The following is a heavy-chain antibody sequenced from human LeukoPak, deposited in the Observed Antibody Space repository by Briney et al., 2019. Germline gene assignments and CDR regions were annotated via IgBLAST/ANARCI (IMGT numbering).Heavy chain of an antibody. D-gene: IGHD5-18*01. CDR2: IYYSGST. Sequence: PSETLSLTCTVSGGSISSSSYYWGWIRQPPGKGLEWIGSIYYSGSTYYNPSLKSRVTISVDTSKNQFSLKLSSVTAADTAVYYCARGLLDFDYWGQGTLVTVSS. J-gene: IGHJ4*02. CDR3: ARGLLDFDY. CDR1: GGSISSSSYY. V-gene: IGHV4-39*07.